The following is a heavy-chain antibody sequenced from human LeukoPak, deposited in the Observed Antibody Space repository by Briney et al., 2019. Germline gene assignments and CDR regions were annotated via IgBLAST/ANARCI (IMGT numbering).Heavy chain of an antibody. CDR1: GGSLRSAY. V-gene: IGHV4-59*08. CDR3: ARLYGGNVESNYFDS. D-gene: IGHD4-23*01. Sequence: PSETLSLTCNVSGGSLRSAYWSWIRQPPGKGLEYIGYIHHSGSTDYSPFLRSRVTISVDTSKNQFSLNLRSVTAADTALYYCARLYGGNVESNYFDSWGQGTLVTVSS. CDR2: IHHSGST. J-gene: IGHJ4*02.